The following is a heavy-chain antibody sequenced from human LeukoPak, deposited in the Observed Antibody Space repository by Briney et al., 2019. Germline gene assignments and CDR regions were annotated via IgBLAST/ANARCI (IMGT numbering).Heavy chain of an antibody. CDR2: ISSSGSSI. D-gene: IGHD5/OR15-5a*01. V-gene: IGHV3-48*03. CDR1: GLTFSSYE. Sequence: SGGSLRLSCAASGLTFSSYEMNWVRQAPGKGLEWVSYISSSGSSIYYADSVKGRFTISRDNAKNTLFLQMDSLRAEDTAVYYCARDRSTTHFDYWGQGTLVTVSS. J-gene: IGHJ4*02. CDR3: ARDRSTTHFDY.